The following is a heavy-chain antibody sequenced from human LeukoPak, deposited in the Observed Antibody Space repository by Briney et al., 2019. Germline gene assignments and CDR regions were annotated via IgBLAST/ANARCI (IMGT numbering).Heavy chain of an antibody. CDR1: GFTFSSYA. D-gene: IGHD3-10*01. V-gene: IGHV3-30*02. Sequence: GGSLRLSCAASGFTFSSYAMSWVRQAPGKGLEWVAFIRYDGSDKYYADSVKGRFTISRDNSKNTLYLQMNSLRAEDTAIYYCAKDGLGGFGDYMDVWGKGTTVTISS. J-gene: IGHJ6*03. CDR3: AKDGLGGFGDYMDV. CDR2: IRYDGSDK.